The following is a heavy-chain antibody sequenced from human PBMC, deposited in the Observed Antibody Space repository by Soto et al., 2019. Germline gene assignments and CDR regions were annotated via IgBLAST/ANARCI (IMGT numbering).Heavy chain of an antibody. CDR1: ECSIKTSSG. V-gene: IGHV4-4*02. CDR2: IYHGGST. D-gene: IGHD1-20*01. Sequence: PSATLSVPYPISECSIKTSSGWSLFRQPPGKRLEWIGEIYHGGSTNYNPSLKYRLTLLVDKSKNQFSLNLTSVTAADTAVYYCARGGLNSAAFDPWSQRTKATVS. J-gene: IGHJ3*01. CDR3: ARGGLNSAAFDP.